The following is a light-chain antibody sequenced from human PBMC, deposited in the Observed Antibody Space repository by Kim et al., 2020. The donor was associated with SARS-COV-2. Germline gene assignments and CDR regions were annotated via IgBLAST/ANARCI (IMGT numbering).Light chain of an antibody. Sequence: EVVMTQSPATLSVSPGERAALSCRASQSVSNNLAWYQQKPGQTPRLLIHGASTRATGVPGRFSGSGSGTEFTLTISSLQSEDFAVYYCQHYNDWPSLTFGGETKVDIK. J-gene: IGKJ4*01. CDR1: QSVSNN. V-gene: IGKV3-15*01. CDR2: GAS. CDR3: QHYNDWPSLT.